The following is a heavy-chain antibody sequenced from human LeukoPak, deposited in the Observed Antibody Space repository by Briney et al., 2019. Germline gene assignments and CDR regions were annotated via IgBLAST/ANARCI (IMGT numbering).Heavy chain of an antibody. Sequence: SETLSLTCTVSGGSISSSSYYWGWIRQPPGTGLEWIGEINHSGSTNYNPSLKSRVTISVDTSKNQFSLKLSSVTAADTAVYYCARLGSSRYCSSSTCSKDYWGRGTLVTVSS. CDR2: INHSGST. J-gene: IGHJ4*02. D-gene: IGHD2-2*01. CDR3: ARLGSSRYCSSSTCSKDY. V-gene: IGHV4-39*07. CDR1: GGSISSSSYY.